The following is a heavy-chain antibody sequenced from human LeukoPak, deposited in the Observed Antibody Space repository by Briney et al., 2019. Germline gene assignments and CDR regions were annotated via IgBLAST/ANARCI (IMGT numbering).Heavy chain of an antibody. CDR2: IKQDGSEK. CDR3: ARAALN. Sequence: PGGSLRLSCAASGVTLSSYWMSWVRQAPGKGLEWVTNIKQDGSEKYYVDSVKGQFTISRDNAKNSLYLQMNSLRAEDTAVYYCARAALNWGQGTLVTVSS. CDR1: GVTLSSYW. D-gene: IGHD6-25*01. V-gene: IGHV3-7*01. J-gene: IGHJ4*01.